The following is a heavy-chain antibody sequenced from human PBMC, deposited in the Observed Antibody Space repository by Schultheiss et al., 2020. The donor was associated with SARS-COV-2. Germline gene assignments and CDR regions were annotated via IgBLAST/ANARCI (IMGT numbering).Heavy chain of an antibody. D-gene: IGHD6-19*01. Sequence: SETLSLTCTVSGDSISRSNWWSWVRQSPGKGLEWIGEIYDSGTRNYNPSLRSRVTISIDKSKNQLSLNLNSVTAADTAVHYCARGLHSSVWYEGYMDVWGQGTTVTVSS. CDR3: ARGLHSSVWYEGYMDV. CDR2: IYDSGTR. CDR1: GDSISRSNW. V-gene: IGHV4-4*02. J-gene: IGHJ6*02.